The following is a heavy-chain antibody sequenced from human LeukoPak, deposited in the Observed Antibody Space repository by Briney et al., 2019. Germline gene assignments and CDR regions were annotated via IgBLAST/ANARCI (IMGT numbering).Heavy chain of an antibody. J-gene: IGHJ6*03. CDR2: IYTSGST. CDR3: ARSGTARSYYYMDV. CDR1: GGSISSYY. V-gene: IGHV4-4*07. D-gene: IGHD1-14*01. Sequence: PSETLSLTCTVSGGSISSYYWSWIRQPAGKGLEWIGRIYTSGSTNYNPSLKSRVTMSVDTSKNQFSLKLSSVTAADTAVYYCARSGTARSYYYMDVWGKGTTVTVSS.